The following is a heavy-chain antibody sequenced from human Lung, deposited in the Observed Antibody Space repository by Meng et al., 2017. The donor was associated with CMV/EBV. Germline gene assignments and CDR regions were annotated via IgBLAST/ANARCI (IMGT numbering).Heavy chain of an antibody. Sequence: GGSXRLXCAASGFTFSSYQMNWVRQAPGKGLEWVSYISGSGNTIYYADSVKGRFTISRDNAKNSLYLQMNSLRAEDTAVYYCAREDYDSSGYSDLWGQGALVTVSS. D-gene: IGHD3-22*01. J-gene: IGHJ5*02. CDR1: GFTFSSYQ. CDR2: ISGSGNTI. CDR3: AREDYDSSGYSDL. V-gene: IGHV3-48*03.